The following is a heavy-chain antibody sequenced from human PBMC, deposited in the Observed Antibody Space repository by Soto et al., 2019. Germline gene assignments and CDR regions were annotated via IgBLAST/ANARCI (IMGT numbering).Heavy chain of an antibody. V-gene: IGHV3-7*01. CDR1: GFTFSSYW. CDR2: IKQDGSEK. Sequence: GGSLRLSCAASGFTFSSYWMSWVRQAPGKGLEWVANIKQDGSEKYYVDSVKGRFTISRDNAKNSLYLQMNSLRAEDTAVYYCARTVLRFLEWLLGDYYYGMDVWGQGTTVTVSS. D-gene: IGHD3-3*01. J-gene: IGHJ6*02. CDR3: ARTVLRFLEWLLGDYYYGMDV.